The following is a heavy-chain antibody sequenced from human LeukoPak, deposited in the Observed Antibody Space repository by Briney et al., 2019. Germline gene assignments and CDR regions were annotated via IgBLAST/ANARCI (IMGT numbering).Heavy chain of an antibody. J-gene: IGHJ4*02. CDR2: IWYDGSNK. CDR3: AKRGSRDFDY. CDR1: GFTFSSYG. V-gene: IGHV3-33*06. Sequence: GGSLRLSCAASGFTFSSYGMHWVRQAPGKGLEWVAVIWYDGSNKYYADSVKGRFTISRDNSKNTLDLQMNSLRAEDTAVYYCAKRGSRDFDYWGQGTLVTVSS. D-gene: IGHD6-13*01.